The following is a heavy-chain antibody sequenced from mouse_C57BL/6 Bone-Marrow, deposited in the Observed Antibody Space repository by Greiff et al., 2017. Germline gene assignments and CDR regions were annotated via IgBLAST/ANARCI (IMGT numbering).Heavy chain of an antibody. V-gene: IGHV1-18*01. Sequence: VQLQQSGPELVKPGASVKIPCKASGYTFTDYNMDWVKQSHGKSLEWIGDINPNNGGTNYNQKFKGKATLTVDKSSSTAYMELRSLTSEDTAVYYCARGSYYGRSYYCDYWGQGTTLTVSS. J-gene: IGHJ2*01. CDR2: INPNNGGT. CDR3: ARGSYYGRSYYCDY. CDR1: GYTFTDYN. D-gene: IGHD1-1*01.